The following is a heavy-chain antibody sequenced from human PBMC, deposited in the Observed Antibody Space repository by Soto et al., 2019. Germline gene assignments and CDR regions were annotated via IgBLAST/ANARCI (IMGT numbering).Heavy chain of an antibody. V-gene: IGHV3-23*01. CDR3: AKDRLAGNFDY. Sequence: SLRLSCAASGFTFNNYAMNWVRQAPGMGLEWVATISNTGGGTYYADSVKGRFTISRDNSKNTLYLQMSSLRVEDTAVYYCAKDRLAGNFDYWGQGTQVTVS. CDR1: GFTFNNYA. J-gene: IGHJ4*02. CDR2: ISNTGGGT.